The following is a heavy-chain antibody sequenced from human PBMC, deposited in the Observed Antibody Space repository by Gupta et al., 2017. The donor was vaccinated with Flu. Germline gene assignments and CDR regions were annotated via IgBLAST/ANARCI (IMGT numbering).Heavy chain of an antibody. J-gene: IGHJ4*02. CDR1: GLTFSSYA. V-gene: IGHV3-23*01. D-gene: IGHD3-22*01. CDR2: ISGSGGST. Sequence: EVPLLESGGGLVQPGGSLRLSCAASGLTFSSYAMSWVRQAPGKGLEWVSAISGSGGSTYYADSVKGRFTISRDNSKNTLYLQMNSLRAEDTAVYYCASGMYYYDSSGYYLTYFDYWGQGTLVTVAS. CDR3: ASGMYYYDSSGYYLTYFDY.